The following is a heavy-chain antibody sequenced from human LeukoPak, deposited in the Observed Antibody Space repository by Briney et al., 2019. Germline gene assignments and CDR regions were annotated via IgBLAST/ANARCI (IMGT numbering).Heavy chain of an antibody. D-gene: IGHD3-22*01. Sequence: SETLSLTCTVSGGSINSGGYYWSWIRQHPGKGLEWIGYIYYSGSTYYNPSLKSRVSISVDTSKNQFSLKLSSVTAADTAVYYCARDFISGYPFFDYWGQGTLVTVSS. J-gene: IGHJ4*02. CDR3: ARDFISGYPFFDY. V-gene: IGHV4-31*03. CDR2: IYYSGST. CDR1: GGSINSGGYY.